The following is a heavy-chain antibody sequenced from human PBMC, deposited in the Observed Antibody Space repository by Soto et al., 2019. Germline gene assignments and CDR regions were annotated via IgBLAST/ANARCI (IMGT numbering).Heavy chain of an antibody. CDR3: AKTRRGYDMFFYGLDV. CDR1: GFRFSDYG. CDR2: ISNDGSKT. Sequence: QVHLVESGGGVVQPGRSLRLACAVSGFRFSDYGMHWVRQAPGKGLEWVAVISNDGSKTYYGDSVQGRFTISRDDSKSAVYVQMASLKPEDTAVYYCAKTRRGYDMFFYGLDVWGQGTTVTVSS. D-gene: IGHD5-12*01. J-gene: IGHJ6*02. V-gene: IGHV3-30*18.